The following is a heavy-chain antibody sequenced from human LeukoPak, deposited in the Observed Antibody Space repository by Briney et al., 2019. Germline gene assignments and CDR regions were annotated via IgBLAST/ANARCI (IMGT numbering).Heavy chain of an antibody. V-gene: IGHV1-69*01. CDR3: ARDNLTSYGGNSGGFDY. CDR1: GGTFTSYS. D-gene: IGHD4-23*01. Sequence: SVRVSCKASGGTFTSYSISWVRQAPGQGLEWMGRIIPIFGTANYAQKFQGRVTITADESTSTAYMELSSLRSEDTAVYYCARDNLTSYGGNSGGFDYWGQGTLVTVSS. J-gene: IGHJ4*02. CDR2: IIPIFGTA.